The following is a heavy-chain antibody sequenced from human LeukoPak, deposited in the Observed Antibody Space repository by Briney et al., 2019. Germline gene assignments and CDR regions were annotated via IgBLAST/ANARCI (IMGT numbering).Heavy chain of an antibody. J-gene: IGHJ4*02. CDR1: GYTFTSYG. Sequence: VASVKVSCKASGYTFTSYGISWVRQAPGQGLEWVGWISAYNGNTNYAQKLQGRVTMTTDTSTSTAYMELRSLRSDDTAVYYCARERYDSSGYYYGYWGQGTLVTVSS. D-gene: IGHD3-22*01. CDR2: ISAYNGNT. V-gene: IGHV1-18*01. CDR3: ARERYDSSGYYYGY.